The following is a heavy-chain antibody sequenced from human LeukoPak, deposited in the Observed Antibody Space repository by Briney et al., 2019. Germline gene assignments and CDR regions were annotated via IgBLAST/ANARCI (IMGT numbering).Heavy chain of an antibody. V-gene: IGHV4-34*01. D-gene: IGHD2-15*01. CDR3: ARHSLDDYSYYYYYYYMDV. Sequence: PSETLSLTCAVYGGSFSGYYWSWIRQPPGKGLEWIGEINHSGSTNYNPSLKSRVTISVDTSKNQFSLKLSSVTAADTAVYYCARHSLDDYSYYYYYYYMDVWGKGTTVTVSS. CDR1: GGSFSGYY. J-gene: IGHJ6*03. CDR2: INHSGST.